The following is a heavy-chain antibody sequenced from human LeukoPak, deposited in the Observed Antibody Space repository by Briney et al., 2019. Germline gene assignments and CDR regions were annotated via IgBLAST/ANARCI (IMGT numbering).Heavy chain of an antibody. J-gene: IGHJ2*01. Sequence: GESLKISCKDSGYSFNIYWIAWVRQMPGKGLEWMGIIYPGDSDTRYSPSFQGQVTISADKSISTAYLQWSSLKASDTAMYYCARRALDYWYFDLWGRGTLVTVSS. V-gene: IGHV5-51*01. CDR3: ARRALDYWYFDL. CDR1: GYSFNIYW. CDR2: IYPGDSDT.